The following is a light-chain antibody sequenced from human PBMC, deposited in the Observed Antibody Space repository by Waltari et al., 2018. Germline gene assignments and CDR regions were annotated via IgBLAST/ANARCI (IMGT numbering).Light chain of an antibody. J-gene: IGKJ2*01. V-gene: IGKV1-27*01. CDR2: AAS. CDR1: QGITNY. Sequence: DIQMTQSPSSLSASVGDRVTTTCRAGQGITNYLAWYQQKPGKVPKLLIYAASTLQSGVPSRFSGSGSGTDFTLTISSLQPEDVATYYCQKYNSAPLYTFGQGTKLEIK. CDR3: QKYNSAPLYT.